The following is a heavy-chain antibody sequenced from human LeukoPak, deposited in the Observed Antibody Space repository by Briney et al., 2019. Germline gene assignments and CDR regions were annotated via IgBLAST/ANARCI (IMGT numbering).Heavy chain of an antibody. D-gene: IGHD3-10*01. V-gene: IGHV4-30-4*01. CDR1: GGSISSGDYY. CDR3: ARGPIGDDDY. J-gene: IGHJ4*02. CDR2: IYYSGRT. Sequence: SQTLSLTCTVPGGSISSGDYYWSWIRQPPGKGLEWIGYIYYSGRTYYNPSLQSRVTISVDTSKNQFSLKLNSVTAADTAVYYCARGPIGDDDYWGQGTLVTVSS.